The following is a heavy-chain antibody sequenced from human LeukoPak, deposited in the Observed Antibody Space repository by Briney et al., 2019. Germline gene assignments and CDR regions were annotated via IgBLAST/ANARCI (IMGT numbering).Heavy chain of an antibody. CDR1: GFIFSSYA. CDR2: ISGSGGST. J-gene: IGHJ3*02. Sequence: PGGSLRLSCAASGFIFSSYAMSWVRQAPGKGLEWVSTISGSGGSTYYADSVKGRFTISRDNSKNTVYLQMNSLRAEDTAVYYCAKADATIGGAFDTWGQGTMVIVSS. V-gene: IGHV3-23*01. D-gene: IGHD3-16*01. CDR3: AKADATIGGAFDT.